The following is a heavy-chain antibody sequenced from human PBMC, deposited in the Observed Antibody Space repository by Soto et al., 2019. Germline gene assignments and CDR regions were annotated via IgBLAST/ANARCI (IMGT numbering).Heavy chain of an antibody. J-gene: IGHJ5*02. CDR3: ARGATIFGVVRRGRNWFDP. CDR1: GGSFSGYY. Sequence: QVQLQQWGAGLLKPSETLSLTCAVYGGSFSGYYWSWIRQPPGKGLEWIGEINHSGSTNYNPSLKSRVTISVDTSKNHFSLKLSSVTAADTAVYYCARGATIFGVVRRGRNWFDPWGQGTLVTVSS. V-gene: IGHV4-34*01. D-gene: IGHD3-3*01. CDR2: INHSGST.